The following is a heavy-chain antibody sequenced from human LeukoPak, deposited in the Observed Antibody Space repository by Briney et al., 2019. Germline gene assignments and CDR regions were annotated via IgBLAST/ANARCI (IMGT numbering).Heavy chain of an antibody. CDR1: GYTFTIHG. CDR3: ARDIAVSQFDY. D-gene: IGHD3-16*02. V-gene: IGHV1-18*01. CDR2: ISGYNGQT. Sequence: ASVKVSCKASGYTFTIHGISWVRQAPGQGLEWMGWISGYNGQTEYSEKLQGRVTMTTDTSTSTDYMELRSLTFEDTAVYYCARDIAVSQFDYWGQGTLVTVSS. J-gene: IGHJ4*01.